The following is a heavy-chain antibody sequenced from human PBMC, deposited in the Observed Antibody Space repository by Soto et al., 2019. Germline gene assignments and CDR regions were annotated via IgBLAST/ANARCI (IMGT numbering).Heavy chain of an antibody. Sequence: QVQLQESGPGLVKPSQTLSLTCTVSGGSISSGGYYWSWIRQHPGKGLEWIGYIYYSGSTYYNPSLKSRVTISVDTSKNQFSLKLSSVTAADTAVYYCARVLLAARPPWYGMDVWGQGTTVTVSS. V-gene: IGHV4-31*03. J-gene: IGHJ6*02. CDR3: ARVLLAARPPWYGMDV. CDR2: IYYSGST. CDR1: GGSISSGGYY. D-gene: IGHD6-6*01.